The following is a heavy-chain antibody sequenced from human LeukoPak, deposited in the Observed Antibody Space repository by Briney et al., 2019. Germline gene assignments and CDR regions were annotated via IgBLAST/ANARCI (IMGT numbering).Heavy chain of an antibody. Sequence: GGSLRLSCAASGFTFDDYAMHWVRQAPGKGLEWVSGISWNSGSIGYADSVKGRFTISRDNAKNSLYLQMNSLRAEDTALYYFAKDKAAYGSGSYYTSNNWFDPWGQGTLVTVSS. CDR2: ISWNSGSI. J-gene: IGHJ5*02. CDR1: GFTFDDYA. D-gene: IGHD3-10*01. V-gene: IGHV3-9*01. CDR3: AKDKAAYGSGSYYTSNNWFDP.